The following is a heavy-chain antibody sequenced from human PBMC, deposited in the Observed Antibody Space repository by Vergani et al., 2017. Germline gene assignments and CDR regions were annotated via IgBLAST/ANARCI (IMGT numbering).Heavy chain of an antibody. Sequence: QVQLQESGPGLVKPSETLSLTCTVSGAAIKDFYWSWFRQPPGKGLEWIGYVYYTGSTNYNPSLKSRVTISVDTSNNQFSLRMTSLTAADTAIYYCARERDLYCLSTTSCHILFDPWGQGSLVTVSS. CDR2: VYYTGST. J-gene: IGHJ5*02. CDR1: GAAIKDFY. CDR3: ARERDLYCLSTTSCHILFDP. D-gene: IGHD2/OR15-2a*01. V-gene: IGHV4-59*01.